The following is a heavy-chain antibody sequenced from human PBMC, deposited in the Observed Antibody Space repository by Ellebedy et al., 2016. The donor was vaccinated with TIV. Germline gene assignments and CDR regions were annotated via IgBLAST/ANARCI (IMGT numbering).Heavy chain of an antibody. CDR3: ARVMWPVPGPVDPFDY. J-gene: IGHJ4*02. CDR1: GYTFTTYA. D-gene: IGHD6-19*01. V-gene: IGHV1-3*01. CDR2: INAGNGNT. Sequence: ASVKVSCKASGYTFTTYAMHWVRQAPGQRLEWMGWINAGNGNTKYSQKFQGRVTITRDTSASTAYMELSSLRSEDTAVYYCARVMWPVPGPVDPFDYWGQGTPVTVSS.